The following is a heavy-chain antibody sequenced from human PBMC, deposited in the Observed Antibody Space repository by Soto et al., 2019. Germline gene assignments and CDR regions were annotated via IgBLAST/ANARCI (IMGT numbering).Heavy chain of an antibody. CDR1: GYTFTSYD. CDR2: MNPNSSNT. D-gene: IGHD4-17*01. V-gene: IGHV1-8*01. CDR3: ASTLYGDNVDY. J-gene: IGHJ4*02. Sequence: QVQLVQSGAEVKKPGASLKVSYKASGYTFTSYDINWVRQATGQGLEWMGWMNPNSSNTGYAQKFQGRVTRTRNTSISTAYMELSSLRSEDTAVYYCASTLYGDNVDYWGQGTLVTVSS.